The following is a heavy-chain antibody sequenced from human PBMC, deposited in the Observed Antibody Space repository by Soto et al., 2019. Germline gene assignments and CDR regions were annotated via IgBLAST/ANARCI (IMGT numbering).Heavy chain of an antibody. V-gene: IGHV1-69*13. CDR1: GGTFSSYA. CDR2: IIPIFGTA. D-gene: IGHD5-18*01. J-gene: IGHJ6*02. Sequence: ASVKVSCKASGGTFSSYAISWVRQAPGQGLEWMGGIIPIFGTANYAQKFQGRVTITADESTSTAYMELSSLRSEDTAVYYCARETRRATAMEHYYYYYYGMDVWGQGTTVTVSS. CDR3: ARETRRATAMEHYYYYYYGMDV.